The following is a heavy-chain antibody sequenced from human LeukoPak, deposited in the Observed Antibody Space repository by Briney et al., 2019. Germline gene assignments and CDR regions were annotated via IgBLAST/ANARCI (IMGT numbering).Heavy chain of an antibody. CDR2: IYYSGST. CDR3: ALEPLGTYGMDV. Sequence: SETPSLTCTVSGGSISSGDYYWSWIRQPPGKGLEWIGYIYYSGSTYYNPSLKSRVTISVDTSKNQFSLKPSSVTAADTAVYYCALEPLGTYGMDVWGQGTTVTVSS. CDR1: GGSISSGDYY. V-gene: IGHV4-30-4*01. J-gene: IGHJ6*02. D-gene: IGHD7-27*01.